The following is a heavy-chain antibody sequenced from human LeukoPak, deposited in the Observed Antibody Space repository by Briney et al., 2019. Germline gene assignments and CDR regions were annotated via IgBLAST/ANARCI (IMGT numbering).Heavy chain of an antibody. CDR3: ACHLEPSYYFDY. V-gene: IGHV4-59*01. Sequence: SETLSLTCTVSGGSISSYYWSWIRQPPGKGLEWIGYIYYSGITSYNPSLRSRVTISVDMSKKQFSLKLSSVTAADTAVYYCACHLEPSYYFDYWGQGTLVTVSS. J-gene: IGHJ4*02. CDR2: IYYSGIT. D-gene: IGHD1-14*01. CDR1: GGSISSYY.